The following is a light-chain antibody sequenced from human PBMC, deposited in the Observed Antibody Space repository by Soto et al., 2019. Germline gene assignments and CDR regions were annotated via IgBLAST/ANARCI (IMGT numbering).Light chain of an antibody. CDR1: QSVSSN. CDR2: GAS. Sequence: DIVMTQSPVTLSVSPGERATLSCRASQSVSSNLAWYQHKPGQSPRLLIYGASTRATGIPLRFSGSGSGTEFTLTISSLQSEDFAFYYCQQYNNWPSTTFGQGTRLEIK. CDR3: QQYNNWPSTT. V-gene: IGKV3-15*01. J-gene: IGKJ5*01.